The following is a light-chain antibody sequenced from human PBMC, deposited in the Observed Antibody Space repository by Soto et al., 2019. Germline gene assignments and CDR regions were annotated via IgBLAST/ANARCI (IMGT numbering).Light chain of an antibody. J-gene: IGLJ1*01. CDR3: SSYTGSSTYV. Sequence: QSALTQPASVSGSPGQSITISCTGTSSDVGGYNYVSWYQQHPGKAPKLMIYDVINRPSGVSNRFSGYNSGNTASLTISGLPAEDESDYYCSSYTGSSTYVFGAGTKLTVL. CDR2: DVI. CDR1: SSDVGGYNY. V-gene: IGLV2-14*03.